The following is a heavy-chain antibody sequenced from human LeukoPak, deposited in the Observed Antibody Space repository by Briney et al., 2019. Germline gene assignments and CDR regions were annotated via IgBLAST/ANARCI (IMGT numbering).Heavy chain of an antibody. CDR2: IYPGDSDT. D-gene: IGHD6-13*01. J-gene: IGHJ6*02. CDR1: GYRFTSYW. V-gene: IGHV5-51*01. CDR3: ARTIAAAGISYYYYYYGMDV. Sequence: GESLKISCKGSGYRFTSYWIGWVRPMPGKGLEWMGIIYPGDSDTRYSPSFQGQVSISADKSISTAYLQWSSLKASDTAMYYGARTIAAAGISYYYYYYGMDVWGQGTTVTVSS.